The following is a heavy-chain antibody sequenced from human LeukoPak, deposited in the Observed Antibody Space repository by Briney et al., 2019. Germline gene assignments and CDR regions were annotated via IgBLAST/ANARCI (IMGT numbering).Heavy chain of an antibody. V-gene: IGHV4-59*08. D-gene: IGHD3-16*01. Sequence: SETLSLTCTVSGGSISNYYWSWIRQPPGKGLEWIAYIYSSGNTNYNPSLKGRVTISVDTSKNQFSLKLSSVTAADTAVYYCARLLGSSTEIDYWGQGTLVTVSS. CDR1: GGSISNYY. J-gene: IGHJ4*02. CDR2: IYSSGNT. CDR3: ARLLGSSTEIDY.